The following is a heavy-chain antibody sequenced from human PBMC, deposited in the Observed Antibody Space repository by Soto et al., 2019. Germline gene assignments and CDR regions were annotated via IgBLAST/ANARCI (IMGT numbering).Heavy chain of an antibody. D-gene: IGHD6-13*01. CDR1: GFTFDDYT. Sequence: PGGSLRLSCAASGFTFDDYTMHWVRQAPGKGLEWVSLISWDGGSTYYADSVKGRFTISRDNSKNSLYLQMNSLRTEDTTLYYCAKDSGKRAAAGIPHHYYYYYYGMDVWGQGTTVTVSS. CDR3: AKDSGKRAAAGIPHHYYYYYYGMDV. J-gene: IGHJ6*02. CDR2: ISWDGGST. V-gene: IGHV3-43*01.